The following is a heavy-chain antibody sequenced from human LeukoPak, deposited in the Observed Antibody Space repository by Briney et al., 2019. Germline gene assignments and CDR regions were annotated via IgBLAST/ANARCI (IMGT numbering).Heavy chain of an antibody. D-gene: IGHD2-2*01. Sequence: SETLSLTCTVSGGSISSSSYYWGWIRQPPGKGLEWIGSIYYSGSTYYNPSLKSRVTISVDTSKNQFSLKLSSVTAADTAVYYCARRGADIVVVPAAPDYWGQGTLVTVSS. V-gene: IGHV4-39*01. CDR1: GGSISSSSYY. J-gene: IGHJ4*02. CDR2: IYYSGST. CDR3: ARRGADIVVVPAAPDY.